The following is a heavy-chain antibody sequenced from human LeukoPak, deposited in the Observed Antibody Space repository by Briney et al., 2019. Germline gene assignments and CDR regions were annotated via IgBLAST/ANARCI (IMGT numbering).Heavy chain of an antibody. CDR1: GGSFSGYY. CDR3: ARRKYSTSWYFDL. D-gene: IGHD6-13*01. CDR2: IYYSGST. V-gene: IGHV4-34*01. Sequence: PSETLSLTCAVYGGSFSGYYWSWIRRPPGKGLEWIGNIYYSGSTYYNPSLKSRVTISLDTSKNQFSLQLNSLTAADTAVYYCARRKYSTSWYFDLWGRGTLVTVSS. J-gene: IGHJ2*01.